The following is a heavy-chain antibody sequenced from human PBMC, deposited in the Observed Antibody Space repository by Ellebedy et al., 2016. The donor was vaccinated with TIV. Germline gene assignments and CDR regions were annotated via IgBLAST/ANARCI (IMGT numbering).Heavy chain of an antibody. CDR2: ISYDGSNK. CDR1: GFTFSSYA. V-gene: IGHV3-30*01. CDR3: ARAKLRYFDWLDNWFDP. Sequence: GESLKISCAASGFTFSSYAMHWVRQAPGKGLEWVAVISYDGSNKYYADSVKGRFTISRDNSKNTLYLQMNSLRAEDTAVYYCARAKLRYFDWLDNWFDPWGQGTLVTVSS. J-gene: IGHJ5*02. D-gene: IGHD3-9*01.